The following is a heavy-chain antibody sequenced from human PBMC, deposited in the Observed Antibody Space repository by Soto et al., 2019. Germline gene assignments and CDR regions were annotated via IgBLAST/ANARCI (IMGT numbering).Heavy chain of an antibody. J-gene: IGHJ4*02. V-gene: IGHV3-74*01. D-gene: IGHD3-16*01. Sequence: PGGSLRLSCAASGFTFSSFWMHWVRQAPGKGLVWVSRINSDGSRTYYADSVKGRFTISRDNSKNTLYLQMNSLRAEDTAVYYCAKRHVAFTFPYYFDYWGQGTLVTVSS. CDR1: GFTFSSFW. CDR2: INSDGSRT. CDR3: AKRHVAFTFPYYFDY.